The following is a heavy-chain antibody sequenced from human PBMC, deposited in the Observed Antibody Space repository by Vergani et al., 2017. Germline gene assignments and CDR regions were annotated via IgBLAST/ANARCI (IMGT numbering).Heavy chain of an antibody. V-gene: IGHV4-31*11. CDR3: ARDQSNVEMATIHFYVPTY. D-gene: IGHD5-24*01. CDR1: GDSISSGGYY. CDR2: IDYSGST. J-gene: IGHJ4*02. Sequence: QVQLQESGPGLVKPPGTLSLTCAVSGDSISSGGYYWSWIRQHPGKGLEWIGYIDYSGSTYYNPSLKSRVTISVDTSKNQFSLKLRSVTAADTAVYYCARDQSNVEMATIHFYVPTYWGQGTLVTVSS.